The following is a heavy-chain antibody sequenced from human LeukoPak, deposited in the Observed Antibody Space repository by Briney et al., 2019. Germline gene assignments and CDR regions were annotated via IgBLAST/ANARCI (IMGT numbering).Heavy chain of an antibody. CDR2: IIPVLGLA. J-gene: IGHJ6*02. CDR1: GGTFRNYA. V-gene: IGHV1-69*04. CDR3: ARGAGDTAMAWDYYAMDV. Sequence: SVKVSCKASGGTFRNYAISWVRQAPGEGLEWMGRIIPVLGLANYAQKFQGRVTITADKPTITSYMELSSLRSEDTAVYYCARGAGDTAMAWDYYAMDVWGQGTTVTVSS. D-gene: IGHD5-18*01.